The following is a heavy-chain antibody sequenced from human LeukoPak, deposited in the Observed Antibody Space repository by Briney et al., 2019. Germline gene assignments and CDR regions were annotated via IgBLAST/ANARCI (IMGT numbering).Heavy chain of an antibody. CDR3: ARGPYCSSTSCYSSHNYYYGMDV. V-gene: IGHV1-69*13. Sequence: ASVKVSCKASGGTFSSYAISWVRRAPGQGLEWMGGIIPIFGTANYAQKFQGRVTITADESTSTAYMELSSLRSEDTAVYYCARGPYCSSTSCYSSHNYYYGMDVWGQGTTVTVSS. D-gene: IGHD2-2*01. CDR1: GGTFSSYA. J-gene: IGHJ6*02. CDR2: IIPIFGTA.